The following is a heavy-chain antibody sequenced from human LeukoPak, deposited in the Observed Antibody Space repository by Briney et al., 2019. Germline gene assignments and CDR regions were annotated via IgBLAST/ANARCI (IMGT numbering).Heavy chain of an antibody. Sequence: SETLSLTCTVSGGSTSSYYWSWIRQPAGKGLEWIGRIYTSGSTNYNPSLKSRVTMSVDTSKNQFSLKLSSVTAADTAVYYCARGYSGYDFGGFDYWGQGTLVTVSS. CDR3: ARGYSGYDFGGFDY. J-gene: IGHJ4*02. CDR2: IYTSGST. V-gene: IGHV4-4*07. D-gene: IGHD5-12*01. CDR1: GGSTSSYY.